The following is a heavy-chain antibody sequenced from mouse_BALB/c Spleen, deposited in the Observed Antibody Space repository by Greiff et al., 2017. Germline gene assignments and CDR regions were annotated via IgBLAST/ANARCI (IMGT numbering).Heavy chain of an antibody. V-gene: IGHV14-1*02. Sequence: VQLQQSGAELVRPGALVKLSCKASGFNIKDYYMHWVKQRPEQGLEWIGWIDPENGNTIYDPKFQGKASITADTSSNTAYLQLSSLTSEDTAVYYCACYYYASAYWGQGTLVTVSA. CDR3: ACYYYASAY. J-gene: IGHJ3*01. D-gene: IGHD1-1*01. CDR1: GFNIKDYY. CDR2: IDPENGNT.